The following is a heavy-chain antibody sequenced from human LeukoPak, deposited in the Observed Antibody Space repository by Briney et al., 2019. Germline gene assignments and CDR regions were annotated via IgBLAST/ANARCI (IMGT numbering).Heavy chain of an antibody. D-gene: IGHD2-21*02. CDR3: TTLPNCGGDCYSGNPLDY. V-gene: IGHV3-15*01. CDR1: GFTFSNAW. CDR2: IKSKTDGGTT. J-gene: IGHJ4*02. Sequence: PGGSLRLSCAASGFTFSNAWMSWVRQAPGKGLEWVCRIKSKTDGGTTDYAAPVNGRFTISRDDSQNTLYLQMNSLNTEDTAVYYCTTLPNCGGDCYSGNPLDYWGQGTLVTVSS.